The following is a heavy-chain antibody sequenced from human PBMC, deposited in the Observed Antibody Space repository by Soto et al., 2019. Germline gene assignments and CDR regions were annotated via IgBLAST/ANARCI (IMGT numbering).Heavy chain of an antibody. D-gene: IGHD5-12*01. CDR1: GFTFSSYG. CDR3: AKDRGMVATTLDY. J-gene: IGHJ4*02. CDR2: ISYDGSNK. Sequence: ESGGGVVQPGRSLRLSCAASGFTFSSYGMHWVRQAPGKGLEWVAVISYDGSNKYYADSVKGRFTISRDNSKNTLYLQMNSLRAEDTAVYYCAKDRGMVATTLDYWGQGTLVTVSS. V-gene: IGHV3-30*18.